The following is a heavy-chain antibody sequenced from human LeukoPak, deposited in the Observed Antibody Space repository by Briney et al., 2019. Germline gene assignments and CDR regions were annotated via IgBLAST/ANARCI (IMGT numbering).Heavy chain of an antibody. Sequence: GGSLRLSCAASGFVVSSNSMSWVRQAPGKGLEWVSILYSGGSTYYADSVKGRFTISGDNSKNTLYLQMNSLRVEDTAVYYCARDLVGDSYTAWGQGTLVTVSS. J-gene: IGHJ5*02. V-gene: IGHV3-53*01. CDR2: LYSGGST. D-gene: IGHD3-16*02. CDR3: ARDLVGDSYTA. CDR1: GFVVSSNS.